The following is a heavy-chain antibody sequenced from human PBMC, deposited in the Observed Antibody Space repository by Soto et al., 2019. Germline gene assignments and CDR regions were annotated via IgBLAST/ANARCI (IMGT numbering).Heavy chain of an antibody. J-gene: IGHJ4*02. Sequence: SETLSLTCAVYGGSFSGYYWSWIRQPPGKGLEWIGEINHSGSTNYNPSLKSRVTISVDTSKNQFSLKLSSVTAADTAVYYCARGVAPSIDIVVVVAANAFDYWGQGTLVTVSS. D-gene: IGHD2-15*01. CDR3: ARGVAPSIDIVVVVAANAFDY. CDR2: INHSGST. V-gene: IGHV4-34*01. CDR1: GGSFSGYY.